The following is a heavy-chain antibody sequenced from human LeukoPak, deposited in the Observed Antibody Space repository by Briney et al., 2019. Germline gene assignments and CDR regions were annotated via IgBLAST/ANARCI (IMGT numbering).Heavy chain of an antibody. V-gene: IGHV3-23*01. CDR1: GFTFSSHG. CDR3: AKDDAWLQFND. CDR2: ISPGADIT. J-gene: IGHJ4*02. D-gene: IGHD5-24*01. Sequence: GGTLRLSCAASGFTFSSHGMNWGRQAPGKGLEWISGISPGADITYYADSVKGRFTISRDNSENTVYLHMSSLRAGDTAVYFCAKDDAWLQFNDWGQGTLVTVSS.